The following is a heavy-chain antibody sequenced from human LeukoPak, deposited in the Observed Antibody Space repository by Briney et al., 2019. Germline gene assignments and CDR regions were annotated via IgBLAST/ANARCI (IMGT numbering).Heavy chain of an antibody. CDR1: GFTFSSYA. CDR3: GGGSSFPYYYYYMDV. Sequence: GGSLRLSCAASGFTFSSYAMSWVRQAPGKGLEWVSAISGSGGSTYYADSAKGRFTISRDNSKNTLYLQMNSLRAEDTAVYYCGGGSSFPYYYYYMDVWGKGTTVTVSS. D-gene: IGHD6-6*01. V-gene: IGHV3-23*01. J-gene: IGHJ6*03. CDR2: ISGSGGST.